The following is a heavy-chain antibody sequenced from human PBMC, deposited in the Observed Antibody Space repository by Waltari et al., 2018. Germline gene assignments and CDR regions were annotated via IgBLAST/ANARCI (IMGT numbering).Heavy chain of an antibody. CDR3: ARTTITVFGVVVGALDN. CDR1: GDSVSSNSAA. D-gene: IGHD3-3*01. J-gene: IGHJ4*02. Sequence: QVQLQQSGPGLVKPSQNLSLTCAISGDSVSSNSAAWDWIRQSPSRGLEWLGRTYYRSKWYSHYAESVKSRMTINADTSKNEFSLQLTSVSPEDTGLYFCARTTITVFGVVVGALDNWGPGTLVTVSS. V-gene: IGHV6-1*01. CDR2: TYYRSKWYS.